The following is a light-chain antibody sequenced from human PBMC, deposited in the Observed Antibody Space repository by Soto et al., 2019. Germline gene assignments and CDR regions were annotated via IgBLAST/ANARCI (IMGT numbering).Light chain of an antibody. Sequence: QSVLTQPPSASGTPGQRVNISCSGSSSNIGTNSVSWYQHLPGTAPKLIIYNNDRRPSGVPDRFSGSKSDTSASLAISGLQSEDETDYYCAAWDDSLNGPVFGGGTKLT. CDR2: NND. V-gene: IGLV1-44*01. J-gene: IGLJ2*01. CDR3: AAWDDSLNGPV. CDR1: SSNIGTNS.